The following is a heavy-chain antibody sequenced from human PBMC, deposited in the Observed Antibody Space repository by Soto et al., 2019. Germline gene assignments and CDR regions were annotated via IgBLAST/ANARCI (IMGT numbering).Heavy chain of an antibody. J-gene: IGHJ2*01. CDR3: AREYSSSAKYLYFDV. CDR1: GGTFSSYA. D-gene: IGHD6-6*01. CDR2: IIPITGTV. V-gene: IGHV1-69*01. Sequence: QVQLVQSGAEVKKPGSSVKVSCKVSGGTFSSYAIGWVRQAPGQGLEWMGGIIPITGTVNYAQKFKGRVTITADEATTTVYMELSSLRSEDTAVYYCAREYSSSAKYLYFDVWGRGTLVTVSS.